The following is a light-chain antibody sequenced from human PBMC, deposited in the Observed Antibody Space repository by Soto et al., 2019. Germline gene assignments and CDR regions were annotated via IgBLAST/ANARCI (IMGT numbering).Light chain of an antibody. CDR2: GAS. Sequence: EIVLTQSPGTLSLSPGERATLSCRTSQSVSGSYLAWYQQKPGQAPRLLIFGASSRATGIPDRFSGSGSGTDFTLTISRLEREDFAVYYCQQYGTSPPRTFGQGTTLEIK. CDR1: QSVSGSY. CDR3: QQYGTSPPRT. V-gene: IGKV3-20*01. J-gene: IGKJ2*01.